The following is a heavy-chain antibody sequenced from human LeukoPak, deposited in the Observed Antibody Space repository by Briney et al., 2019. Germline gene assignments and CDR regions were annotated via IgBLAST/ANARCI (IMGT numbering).Heavy chain of an antibody. CDR2: IYYSGST. CDR3: ARRIVQREFDY. Sequence: SETLSLTCTASGGSISSSSYYWGWIRQPPGKGLEWIGSIYYSGSTYYNPSLKSRVTISVDTSKNQFSLKLSSVTAADTAVYYCARRIVQREFDYWGQGTLVTVSS. V-gene: IGHV4-39*01. CDR1: GGSISSSSYY. J-gene: IGHJ4*02. D-gene: IGHD1-1*01.